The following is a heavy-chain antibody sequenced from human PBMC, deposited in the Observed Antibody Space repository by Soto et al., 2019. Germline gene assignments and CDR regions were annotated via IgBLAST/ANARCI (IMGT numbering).Heavy chain of an antibody. CDR2: MYYSGST. CDR3: AKEAGMGGRFDP. V-gene: IGHV4-59*01. CDR1: GASISNYY. Sequence: QVQLQESGPGLVKPSETLSLTCSVSGASISNYYWTWIRQSPGKGLEWIGYMYYSGSTNYNPSLKSRVTITIDTSKNQFSLKLRSVTSADTAVYYCAKEAGMGGRFDPWGQGTLVTVSS. D-gene: IGHD1-26*01. J-gene: IGHJ5*02.